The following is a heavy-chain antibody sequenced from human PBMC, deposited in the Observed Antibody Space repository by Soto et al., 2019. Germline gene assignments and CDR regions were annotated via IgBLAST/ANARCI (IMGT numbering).Heavy chain of an antibody. V-gene: IGHV4-39*01. CDR3: ARHVSHYCTNGVCYNWFDP. D-gene: IGHD2-8*01. Sequence: ASETLSLTCTVSGGSISSSSYYWGWIRQPPGKGLEWIGSIYYSGSTYYNPSLKSRVTISVDTSKNQFSLKLSSVTAADTAVYYCARHVSHYCTNGVCYNWFDPWGQGTLVTVSS. J-gene: IGHJ5*02. CDR2: IYYSGST. CDR1: GGSISSSSYY.